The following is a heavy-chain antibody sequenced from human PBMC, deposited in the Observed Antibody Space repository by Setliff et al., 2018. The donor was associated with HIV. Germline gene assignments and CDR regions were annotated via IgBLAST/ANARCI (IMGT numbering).Heavy chain of an antibody. Sequence: KSSETLSLTCSVFGGSISTYSYYWGWVRQPPGMGLEWIGSIYHTANTHYSPSLETRVAIFVDTPKNQFSLRLSSVTAADSAMYYCVRHDPPNSGRFYFDLWGRGTLVTVSS. CDR3: VRHDPPNSGRFYFDL. CDR2: IYHTANT. J-gene: IGHJ4*01. CDR1: GGSISTYSYY. D-gene: IGHD1-26*01. V-gene: IGHV4-39*01.